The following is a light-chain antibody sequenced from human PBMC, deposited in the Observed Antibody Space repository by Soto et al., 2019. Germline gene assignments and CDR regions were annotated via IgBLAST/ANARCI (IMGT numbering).Light chain of an antibody. CDR2: GAS. Sequence: EIVLTPSPGTLSLSPGERATLSCRASQSVSSSYLAWYQQKPGQAPRLLIYGASSRATGIPDRFSGSGSGKDFTLTISRLEPEDFAVYYCQQYCRSPPFTFGPGTKVDIQ. J-gene: IGKJ3*01. CDR1: QSVSSSY. V-gene: IGKV3-20*01. CDR3: QQYCRSPPFT.